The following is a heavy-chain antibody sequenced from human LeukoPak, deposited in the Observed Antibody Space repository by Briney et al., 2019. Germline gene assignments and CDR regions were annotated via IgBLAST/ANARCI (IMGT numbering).Heavy chain of an antibody. CDR1: GFTLRTYG. CDR2: ISRSSSSI. Sequence: GGSLRLSCAASGFTLRTYGMHWVRQAPGKGLEWFSYISRSSSSIYYADSVKGRFTISRDNAKNSLYLQMNSLRAEDTAVYYCARVLDYYYGMDVWGQGTTVTVSS. V-gene: IGHV3-48*04. J-gene: IGHJ6*02. CDR3: ARVLDYYYGMDV.